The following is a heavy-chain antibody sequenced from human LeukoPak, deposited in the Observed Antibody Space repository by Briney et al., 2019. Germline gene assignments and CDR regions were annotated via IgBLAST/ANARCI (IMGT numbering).Heavy chain of an antibody. V-gene: IGHV3-9*03. D-gene: IGHD6-6*01. CDR2: ISWNSGSI. J-gene: IGHJ4*02. Sequence: GGSLRLSCAASGFTFDDYAMHWVRQAPGKGLEWVSGISWNSGSIGYADSVKGRFTISRDNAKNSLYLQMNSLRAEDMALYYGAKAARRGYFDSWGQGTLVTASS. CDR3: AKAARRGYFDS. CDR1: GFTFDDYA.